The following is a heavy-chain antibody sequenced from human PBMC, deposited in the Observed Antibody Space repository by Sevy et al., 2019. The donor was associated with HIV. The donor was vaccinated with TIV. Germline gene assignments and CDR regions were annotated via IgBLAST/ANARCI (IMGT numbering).Heavy chain of an antibody. CDR1: GFTFSSYA. CDR2: ISYDGRNK. Sequence: GGSLRLSCAASGFTFSSYAMHWVRQAPGKGLEWVAVISYDGRNKYYADSVKGRFTISRDNSKNTLYLQMNSLRAEDTAVYYCARDKRYYYDSSGSMGIAFDIWGQGTMVTVSS. CDR3: ARDKRYYYDSSGSMGIAFDI. D-gene: IGHD3-22*01. V-gene: IGHV3-30*04. J-gene: IGHJ3*02.